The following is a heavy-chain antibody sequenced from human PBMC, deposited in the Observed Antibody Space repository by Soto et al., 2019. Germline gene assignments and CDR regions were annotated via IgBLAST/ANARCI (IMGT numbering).Heavy chain of an antibody. Sequence: SETLSLTCDVSGGSIRSSNWWNWVRQPPGKGLEWIGEIHHSGSTSYNPSLKSRVAISVDKSKKQFSLNLTSVTAADTAVYYCASRTFWGRGTLVTGSS. CDR3: ASRTF. V-gene: IGHV4-4*02. J-gene: IGHJ4*02. CDR2: IHHSGST. CDR1: GGSIRSSNW.